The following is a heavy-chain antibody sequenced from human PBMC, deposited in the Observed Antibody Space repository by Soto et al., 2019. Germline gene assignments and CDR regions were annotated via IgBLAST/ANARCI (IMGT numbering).Heavy chain of an antibody. CDR2: IYHTGDT. CDR1: SGPSRSHN. D-gene: IGHD3-10*01. V-gene: IGHV4-59*08. CDR3: VRQGIGDLHGLVDV. J-gene: IGHJ6*02. Sequence: QVQLQQSGPGLVKPSETLSFTCTVSSGPSRSHNWGWIRQPPGGGLEWIGYIYHTGDTSYNPSLSSRVTISADTSTNHISLTLRSVTAADTAVYYCVRQGIGDLHGLVDVWGQGTRVSVSS.